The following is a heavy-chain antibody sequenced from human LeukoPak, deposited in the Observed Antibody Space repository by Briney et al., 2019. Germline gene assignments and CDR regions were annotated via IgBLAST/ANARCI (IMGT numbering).Heavy chain of an antibody. V-gene: IGHV3-15*01. Sequence: PGGSLRLSCAASGFTFSNVWMSWVRQVPGKGLEWVGRIRRKTDGETTDYAAPVKGRFTISRDDSKNTLYMQMNSLKTEDTAVYYCTTEGSSGYDAFDIWGQGTMVTVSS. CDR1: GFTFSNVW. D-gene: IGHD3-22*01. J-gene: IGHJ3*02. CDR3: TTEGSSGYDAFDI. CDR2: IRRKTDGETT.